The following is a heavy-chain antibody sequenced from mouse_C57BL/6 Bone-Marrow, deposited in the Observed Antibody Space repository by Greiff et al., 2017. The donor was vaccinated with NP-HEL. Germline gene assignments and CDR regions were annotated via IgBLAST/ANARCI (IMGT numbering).Heavy chain of an antibody. CDR2: INPYNGGT. Sequence: EVQVVESGPVLVKPGASVKMSCKASGYTFTDYYMNWVKQSHGKSLEWIGVINPYNGGTSYNQKFKGKATLTVDKSSSTAYMELNSLTSEDSAVYYCARWYYGSSYDYWGQGTTLTVSS. D-gene: IGHD1-1*01. J-gene: IGHJ2*01. CDR1: GYTFTDYY. CDR3: ARWYYGSSYDY. V-gene: IGHV1-19*01.